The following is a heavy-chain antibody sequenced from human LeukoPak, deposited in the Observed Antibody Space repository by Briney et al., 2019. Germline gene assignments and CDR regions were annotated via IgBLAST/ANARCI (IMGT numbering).Heavy chain of an antibody. V-gene: IGHV4-34*01. CDR1: GGSFSGYY. Sequence: PSETLSLTCAVYGGSFSGYYWSWIRQPPGKGLEWIGEINHSGGTNYNPSLKSRVTISVDTSKNQFSLKLSSVTAADTAVYYCARGDVDTAMVTLFVWGQGTLVTVSS. D-gene: IGHD5-18*01. CDR3: ARGDVDTAMVTLFV. J-gene: IGHJ4*02. CDR2: INHSGGT.